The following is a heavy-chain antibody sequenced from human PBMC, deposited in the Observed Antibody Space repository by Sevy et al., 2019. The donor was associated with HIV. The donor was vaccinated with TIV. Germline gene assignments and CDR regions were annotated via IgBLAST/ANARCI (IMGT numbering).Heavy chain of an antibody. CDR1: GFTFSSYS. CDR2: ISSSSTI. CDR3: ARDNRAESYYGSGSYYTYYFDY. Sequence: GGSLRLSCAASGFTFSSYSMNWVRQAPGKGLEWVSYISSSSTIYYADSVKGRFTISRDNAKNSLYLQMNSLRDEDTAVYYCARDNRAESYYGSGSYYTYYFDYWGQGTLVTVSS. J-gene: IGHJ4*02. V-gene: IGHV3-48*02. D-gene: IGHD3-10*01.